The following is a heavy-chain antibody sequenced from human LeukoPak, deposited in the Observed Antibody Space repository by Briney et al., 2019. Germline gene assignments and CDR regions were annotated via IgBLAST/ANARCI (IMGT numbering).Heavy chain of an antibody. D-gene: IGHD6-13*01. Sequence: QPGGSLRLSCAASGFTFSSYGMHWVRQAPGKGLEWVAVIWYDGSNKYYADSVKGRFTISRDNSKNTLYLQMNSLRAEDTAVYYCARDQAAAGSSDAFDIWGQGTMVTVSS. V-gene: IGHV3-33*01. CDR2: IWYDGSNK. J-gene: IGHJ3*02. CDR1: GFTFSSYG. CDR3: ARDQAAAGSSDAFDI.